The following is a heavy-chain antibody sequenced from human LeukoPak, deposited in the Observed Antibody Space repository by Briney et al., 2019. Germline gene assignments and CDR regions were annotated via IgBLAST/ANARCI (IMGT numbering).Heavy chain of an antibody. Sequence: PGGSLRLSSAASGFTFSSYVMNWVRQAPGKGLEWVSYISSSGSTIYYADSVKGRFTISRDNAKNSLYLQMNSLRAEDTAVYYCARDPGDYYDSSGYYYPYWGQGTLVTVSS. CDR1: GFTFSSYV. CDR3: ARDPGDYYDSSGYYYPY. J-gene: IGHJ4*02. V-gene: IGHV3-48*03. CDR2: ISSSGSTI. D-gene: IGHD3-22*01.